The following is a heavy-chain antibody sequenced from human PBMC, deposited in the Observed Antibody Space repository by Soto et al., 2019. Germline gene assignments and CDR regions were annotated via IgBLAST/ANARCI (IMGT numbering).Heavy chain of an antibody. CDR1: GFTFNNYA. CDR2: ISGSGGST. Sequence: GGSLRLSCAASGFTFNNYAMSWVRQAPGKGLEWVSSISGSGGSTYFADSVKGRFTISRDNSKNTLYLQMSSLRAEDTAVYYCARGRDYDSSVYYFYWGPGILVTVSS. CDR3: ARGRDYDSSVYYFY. V-gene: IGHV3-23*01. D-gene: IGHD3-22*01. J-gene: IGHJ4*02.